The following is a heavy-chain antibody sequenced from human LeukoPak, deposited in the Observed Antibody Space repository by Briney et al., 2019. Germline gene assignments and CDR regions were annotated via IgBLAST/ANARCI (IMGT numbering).Heavy chain of an antibody. CDR1: GYTFTSYG. CDR3: ARGPGPTYYYYYMDV. V-gene: IGHV1-18*01. CDR2: ISAYNGNT. Sequence: GASLKVSCKTSGYTFTSYGISWLRQAPGQGLEWMGWISAYNGNTNYAQKLQGRVTMTTDTSTSTAYMELRSLRSDDTAVYYCARGPGPTYYYYYMDVWGKGTTVTVSS. J-gene: IGHJ6*03.